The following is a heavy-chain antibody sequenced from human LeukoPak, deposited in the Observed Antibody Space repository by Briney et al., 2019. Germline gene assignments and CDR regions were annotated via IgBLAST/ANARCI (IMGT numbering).Heavy chain of an antibody. CDR1: GGSINDYY. J-gene: IGHJ4*02. Sequence: SETLSLTCTVSGGSINDYYWSWIRQPAGKGLEWIGRIYISGSTNYNPSLKSRVTISVDTSKNHFSLKLSSVTAADTAVYYCARAGQGDFWSGLRYFDYWGQGTLVTVSS. V-gene: IGHV4-4*07. D-gene: IGHD3-3*01. CDR2: IYISGST. CDR3: ARAGQGDFWSGLRYFDY.